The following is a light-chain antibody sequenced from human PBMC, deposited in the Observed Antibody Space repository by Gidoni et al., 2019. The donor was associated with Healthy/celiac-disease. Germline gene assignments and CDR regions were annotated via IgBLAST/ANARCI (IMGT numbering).Light chain of an antibody. CDR2: DAS. CDR1: QDISNY. CDR3: QQYDNLPLT. Sequence: DIQMTQSPSSLSASVGDRVTITCQASQDISNYLNWYQQKPGKAPKLLIYDASNLETGVPSRFSGSGSGTDFTFTISSLQPEDIATYYCQQYDNLPLTLXGXTKVEIK. V-gene: IGKV1-33*01. J-gene: IGKJ4*01.